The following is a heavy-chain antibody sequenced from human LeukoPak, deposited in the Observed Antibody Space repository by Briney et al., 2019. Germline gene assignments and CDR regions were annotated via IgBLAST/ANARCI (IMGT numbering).Heavy chain of an antibody. J-gene: IGHJ6*02. D-gene: IGHD1-26*01. V-gene: IGHV3-43*02. CDR3: ATWAFYHSLDV. CDR2: VNKDGSAT. CDR1: GFTFDAYA. Sequence: GGSLRLSCEASGFTFDAYAMHWVRQAPGKGLEWVTLVNKDGSATYYADSVKGRFTISRDNSKNSLYLQMNSLRSEDTALYYCATWAFYHSLDVWGQGTTVTVSS.